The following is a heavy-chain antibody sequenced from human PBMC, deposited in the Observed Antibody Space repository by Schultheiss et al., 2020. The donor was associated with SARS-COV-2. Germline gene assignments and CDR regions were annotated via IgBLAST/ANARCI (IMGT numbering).Heavy chain of an antibody. V-gene: IGHV4-34*01. J-gene: IGHJ6*02. CDR3: ARDGSIKGYYYGMDV. CDR1: GGSFSGYY. Sequence: SETLSLTCAVYGGSFSGYYWSWIRQPPGKGLEWIGEINHSGSTYYNPSLKSLVTISVDTSKNQFSLKLSSVTAADTAVYYCARDGSIKGYYYGMDVWGQGTTVTVSS. CDR2: INHSGST. D-gene: IGHD3-10*01.